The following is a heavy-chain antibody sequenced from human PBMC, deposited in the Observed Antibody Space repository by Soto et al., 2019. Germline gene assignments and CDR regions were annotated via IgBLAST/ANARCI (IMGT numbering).Heavy chain of an antibody. V-gene: IGHV4-30-4*01. CDR2: IYSSGNT. CDR3: ATQSIVTGWFDP. D-gene: IGHD6-6*01. CDR1: GGSISSGDYY. Sequence: SAPLSLTCTVSGGSISSGDYYWSWIRQPPGKGLEWIGYIYSSGNTYYNPSRKSRIIISLDTSKNQFSLELSSVIAEDTAVYYCATQSIVTGWFDPWGQGTLVTVSS. J-gene: IGHJ5*02.